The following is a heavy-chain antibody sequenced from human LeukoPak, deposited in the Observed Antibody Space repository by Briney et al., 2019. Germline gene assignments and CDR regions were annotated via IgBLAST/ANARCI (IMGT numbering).Heavy chain of an antibody. CDR2: IDHSGST. J-gene: IGHJ3*02. D-gene: IGHD3-22*01. CDR1: GGSFSGYY. Sequence: PSETLSLTCAVYGGSFSGYYWSWIRQPPGKGLEWIGEIDHSGSTNYNPSLKSRVTISVDTSKNQFSLKLSSVTAADTAVYYCARDDYYDSSGCDDAFDIWGQGTMVTVSS. V-gene: IGHV4-34*01. CDR3: ARDDYYDSSGCDDAFDI.